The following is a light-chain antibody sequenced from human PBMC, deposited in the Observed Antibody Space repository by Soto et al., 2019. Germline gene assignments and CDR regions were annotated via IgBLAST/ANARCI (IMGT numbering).Light chain of an antibody. V-gene: IGLV2-23*03. CDR2: EGS. Sequence: QSVLTQPASVSGSPGQSITISCTGTSSDVANYNLVSWYQQHPGKAPRLMIYEGSERPSGVSNRFSGSKSGNTASLTISGLQAEDEADYYCCLHAGSSSFRYVFGTGTKVIVL. J-gene: IGLJ1*01. CDR1: SSDVANYNL. CDR3: CLHAGSSSFRYV.